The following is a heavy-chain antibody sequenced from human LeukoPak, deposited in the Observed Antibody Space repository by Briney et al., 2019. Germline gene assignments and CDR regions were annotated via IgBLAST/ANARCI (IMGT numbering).Heavy chain of an antibody. CDR1: GFTFSRYW. CDR3: ARDASRGFDT. Sequence: GGSLRLSCAPSGFTFSRYWMTRVRQTPEKGLEWVASIKDDGRQKYYVDSVKGRFTVSRDNAKNSAYLQMDSLRAEDTALYYCARDASRGFDTWGQGTLVTVSS. V-gene: IGHV3-7*01. D-gene: IGHD5-24*01. J-gene: IGHJ4*02. CDR2: IKDDGRQK.